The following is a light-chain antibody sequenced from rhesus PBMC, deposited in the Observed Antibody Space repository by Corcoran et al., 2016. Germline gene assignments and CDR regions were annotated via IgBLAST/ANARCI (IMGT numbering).Light chain of an antibody. J-gene: IGKJ4*01. CDR3: QQYDDLPLT. CDR2: AAS. CDR1: QGISCW. Sequence: DIQMTQSPSSLSASVGDKVTITCHASQGISCWLAWYQQKPGKTPKPLFYAASSLQSGVPSRLSGSGSGTDYTLTFSSLQPEDFATYYCQQYDDLPLTFGGGTKVGIK. V-gene: IGKV1-19*01.